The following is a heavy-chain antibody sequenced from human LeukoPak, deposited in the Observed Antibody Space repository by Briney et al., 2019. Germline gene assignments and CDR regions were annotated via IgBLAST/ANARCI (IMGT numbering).Heavy chain of an antibody. CDR1: GGSISSYY. D-gene: IGHD3-22*01. Sequence: SETLSLTCTVSGGSISSYYWSWIRQPPGKGLEWIGYIYYSGSTNYNPSLKSRVTISVDTSKNQFSLKLSSVTAADTAVYYCARHPHYYDSSGSLFDIWGQGTMVTVSS. J-gene: IGHJ3*02. V-gene: IGHV4-59*08. CDR2: IYYSGST. CDR3: ARHPHYYDSSGSLFDI.